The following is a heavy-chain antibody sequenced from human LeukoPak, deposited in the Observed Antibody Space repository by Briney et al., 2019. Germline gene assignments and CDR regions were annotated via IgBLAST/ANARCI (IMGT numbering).Heavy chain of an antibody. CDR2: INHSGST. CDR1: GGSFSGYY. J-gene: IGHJ4*02. CDR3: ARARVLLWFGELSQFDY. Sequence: KPSETLSLTCAVYGGSFSGYYWSWIRQPPGKGLEWIGEINHSGSTNYNPSLKSRVTISVDTSKNQFSLKLSSVTAADTAVYYCARARVLLWFGELSQFDYWAREPWSPSPQ. V-gene: IGHV4-34*01. D-gene: IGHD3-10*01.